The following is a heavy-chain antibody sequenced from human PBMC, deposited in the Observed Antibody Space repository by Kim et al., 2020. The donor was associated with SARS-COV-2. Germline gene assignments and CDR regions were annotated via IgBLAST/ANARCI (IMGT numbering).Heavy chain of an antibody. CDR2: IWYDGSNK. CDR1: GFTFSSYG. CDR3: AREQEWFGDPGGFDY. J-gene: IGHJ4*02. V-gene: IGHV3-33*01. Sequence: GGSLRLSCAASGFTFSSYGMHWVRQAPGKGLEWVAVIWYDGSNKYYADSVKGRFTISRDNSKNTLYLQMNSLRAEDTAVYYCAREQEWFGDPGGFDYWGQGTLVTVSS. D-gene: IGHD3-10*01.